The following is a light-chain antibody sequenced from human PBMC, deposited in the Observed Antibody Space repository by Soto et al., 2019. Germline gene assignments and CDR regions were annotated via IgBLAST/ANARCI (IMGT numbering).Light chain of an antibody. V-gene: IGKV1-8*01. CDR3: QQSYSTLYT. CDR1: QGISSY. CDR2: AAS. Sequence: AIRMTQSPSSFSASTGDRVTITCRASQGISSYLAWYQQKPGKAPKLLIYAASTLQRGVPSRFSGSGSGTDFTLTISSLQPEDFATYYCQQSYSTLYTFGQGTKLEIK. J-gene: IGKJ2*01.